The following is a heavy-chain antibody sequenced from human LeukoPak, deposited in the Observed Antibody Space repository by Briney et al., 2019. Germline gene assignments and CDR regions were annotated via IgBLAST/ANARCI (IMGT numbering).Heavy chain of an antibody. CDR2: IYTTGST. Sequence: SQTLSLTCSVSGGSITSAKHYWTWIRRPAGKGLEWIGRIYTTGSTNYNPSLKSRVTMSVDMSKNQFSLKLSSVTAADTAVYYCASASGYWGQGTLVTVSS. D-gene: IGHD6-19*01. CDR1: GGSITSAKHY. J-gene: IGHJ4*02. CDR3: ASASGY. V-gene: IGHV4-61*02.